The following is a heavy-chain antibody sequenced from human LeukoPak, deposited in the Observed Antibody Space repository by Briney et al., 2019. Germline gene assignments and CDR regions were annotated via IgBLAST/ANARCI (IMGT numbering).Heavy chain of an antibody. CDR1: GFTFSSYG. V-gene: IGHV3-30*03. CDR2: ISYDGSNK. Sequence: TGGSLRLSCAASGFTFSSYGMHWVRQAPGKGLEWVAVISYDGSNKYHADSVKGRFTISRDNSKNTLYLQMNSLRAEDTAVYYCARGGGGYSHGLTVADPRDYYYYGMDVWGQGTTVTVSS. J-gene: IGHJ6*02. D-gene: IGHD5-18*01. CDR3: ARGGGGYSHGLTVADPRDYYYYGMDV.